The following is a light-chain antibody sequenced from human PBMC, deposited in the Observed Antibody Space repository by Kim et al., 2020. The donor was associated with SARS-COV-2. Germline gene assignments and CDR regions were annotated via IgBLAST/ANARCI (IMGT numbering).Light chain of an antibody. J-gene: IGLJ3*02. CDR2: RNN. CDR1: RSNIGSNY. V-gene: IGLV1-47*01. CDR3: AAWDDSLSGRV. Sequence: GLGVTVSSSGSRSNIGSNYVYWYLQNPGTAPILLISRNNHRPPGVPDRFSGSKSGTSASLAISGLRSEDEADYYCAAWDDSLSGRVFGGGTQLTVL.